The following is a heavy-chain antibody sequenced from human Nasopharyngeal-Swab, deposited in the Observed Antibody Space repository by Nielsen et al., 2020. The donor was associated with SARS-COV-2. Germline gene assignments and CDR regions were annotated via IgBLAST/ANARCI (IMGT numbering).Heavy chain of an antibody. J-gene: IGHJ4*02. CDR1: GFTFSSYG. Sequence: GGSLRLSCAASGFTFSSYGMHWVRQAPGKGLEWVAVISYDGSNKYYADSVKGRITISRDNSKNTLYLQMNSLRAEDTAVYYCARANSSSWSFDYWGQGTLVTVSS. D-gene: IGHD6-13*01. CDR3: ARANSSSWSFDY. CDR2: ISYDGSNK. V-gene: IGHV3-30*03.